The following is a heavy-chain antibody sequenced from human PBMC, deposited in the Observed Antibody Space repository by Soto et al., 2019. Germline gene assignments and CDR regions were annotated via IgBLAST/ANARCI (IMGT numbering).Heavy chain of an antibody. J-gene: IGHJ6*02. CDR2: ISYDGSNK. V-gene: IGHV3-30*18. CDR1: GFTFSSYG. Sequence: QVQLVESGGGVVQPGRSLRLSCAASGFTFSSYGMHWVRQAPGKGLEWVAVISYDGSNKYYADYVKGRFTISRDNSKNTLYLQMNSLRAEDTAVYYCAKAGPSYYYYGMDVWGQGTTVTVSS. CDR3: AKAGPSYYYYGMDV.